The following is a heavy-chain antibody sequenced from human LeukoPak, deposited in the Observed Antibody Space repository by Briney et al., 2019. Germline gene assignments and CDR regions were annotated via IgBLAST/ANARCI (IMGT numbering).Heavy chain of an antibody. Sequence: SQTLSLTCAISGDSVSSNSAAWNWIRQSPSRGLEWQGRTYYRSKWYNDYAVSVKSRITINPDTSKNQFSLQLNSVTPEDTAVYYCARGGYCGGDCYAAFFNWFDPWGQGTLVTVSS. D-gene: IGHD2-21*01. CDR1: GDSVSSNSAA. CDR3: ARGGYCGGDCYAAFFNWFDP. J-gene: IGHJ5*02. V-gene: IGHV6-1*01. CDR2: TYYRSKWYN.